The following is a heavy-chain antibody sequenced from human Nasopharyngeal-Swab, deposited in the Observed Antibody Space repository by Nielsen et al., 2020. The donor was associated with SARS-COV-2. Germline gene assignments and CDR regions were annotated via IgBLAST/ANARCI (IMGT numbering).Heavy chain of an antibody. V-gene: IGHV1-2*06. CDR2: INPNSGGT. J-gene: IGHJ3*02. D-gene: IGHD1-26*01. CDR3: AAWWELSAFDI. CDR1: GYTFTGYY. Sequence: ASVQLSCKASGYTFTGYYMHWVRQAPGQGLEWMGRINPNSGGTNYAQKFQGRVTMTRDTSISTAYMELSRLRSDDTAVYYCAAWWELSAFDIWGQGTMVTVSS.